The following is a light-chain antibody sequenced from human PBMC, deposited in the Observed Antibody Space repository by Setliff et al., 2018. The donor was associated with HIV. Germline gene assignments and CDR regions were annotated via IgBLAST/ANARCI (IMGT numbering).Light chain of an antibody. CDR2: EVS. V-gene: IGLV2-23*02. CDR3: CSYAGSTTYVV. J-gene: IGLJ2*01. CDR1: SSDVGTYNL. Sequence: QSVLTQPASVSGSPGQSITISCTGTSSDVGTYNLVSWYQQHPGKAPKLMISEVSKRPSGVSNRFSGSKSGNTASLTISGLQAEDEADYYRCSYAGSTTYVVFGGGTKVTVL.